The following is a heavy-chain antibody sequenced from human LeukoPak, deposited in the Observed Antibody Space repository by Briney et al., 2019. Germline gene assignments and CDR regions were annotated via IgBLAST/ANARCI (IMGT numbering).Heavy chain of an antibody. Sequence: GGSLRLSCAASGFTFSSYSMNWVRQAPGKGLEWVSSISSSSSYIYYADSVKGRFTISRDNAKNSLYLQMNSLRAEDTAVYYCARASRPAYCSSTSCSIDYWGQGTLVTVSS. CDR2: ISSSSSYI. V-gene: IGHV3-21*01. J-gene: IGHJ4*02. CDR3: ARASRPAYCSSTSCSIDY. D-gene: IGHD2-2*01. CDR1: GFTFSSYS.